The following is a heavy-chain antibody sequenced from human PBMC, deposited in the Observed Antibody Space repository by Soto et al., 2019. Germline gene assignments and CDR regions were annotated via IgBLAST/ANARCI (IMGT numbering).Heavy chain of an antibody. Sequence: QLQLQESGPGLVKPSETLSLTCSVSGDSINSDKYYWGWIRQPPGKGLEWIGSIYYRWNTYYNPSLQTRVTISLDKSKSQFSLKLNSVTAADSAVYFCARLEGLATISYYFDFWGQGALVTVSS. V-gene: IGHV4-39*01. CDR2: IYYRWNT. J-gene: IGHJ4*02. D-gene: IGHD3-9*01. CDR1: GDSINSDKYY. CDR3: ARLEGLATISYYFDF.